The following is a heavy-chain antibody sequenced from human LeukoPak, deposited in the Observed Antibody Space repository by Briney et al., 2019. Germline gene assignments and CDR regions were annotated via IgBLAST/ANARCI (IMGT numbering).Heavy chain of an antibody. CDR2: IYSSGST. CDR1: VGSISGYY. CDR3: ARRAVAENYFDY. D-gene: IGHD6-19*01. V-gene: IGHV4-4*09. J-gene: IGHJ4*02. Sequence: SETVSLTCTVSVGSISGYYWSCIRQPPGKGLEWIGYIYSSGSTTYNSSLKSRVTISVDTSKNQFSLKLSSVTAADTAVYYCARRAVAENYFDYWGQGTLVTVSS.